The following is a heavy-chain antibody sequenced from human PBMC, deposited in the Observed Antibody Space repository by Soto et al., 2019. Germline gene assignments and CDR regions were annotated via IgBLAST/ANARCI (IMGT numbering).Heavy chain of an antibody. Sequence: GAPVKVSCQASGYTFTGYYMHWVRQAPGQGLEWMGWINPNSGGTNYAQKFQGWVTMTRDTSISTAYMELSRLRSDDTAVYYCARAQLSSWYQGPFDPWGQGTLVTVSS. CDR1: GYTFTGYY. V-gene: IGHV1-2*04. CDR2: INPNSGGT. J-gene: IGHJ5*02. D-gene: IGHD6-13*01. CDR3: ARAQLSSWYQGPFDP.